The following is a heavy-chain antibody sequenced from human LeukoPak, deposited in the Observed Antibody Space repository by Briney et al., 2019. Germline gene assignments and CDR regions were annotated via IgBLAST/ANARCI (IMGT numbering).Heavy chain of an antibody. CDR1: GYTFTGYY. CDR2: INPNSGGT. CDR3: ARGRRVVGASDYFDY. V-gene: IGHV1-2*04. Sequence: ASVKVSCKASGYTFTGYYMHWVRQAPGQGLEWMGWINPNSGGTNYAQKFQGWVTMTRHTSISTAYMELSRLRSDDTAVYYCARGRRVVGASDYFDYWGQGTLVTVSS. D-gene: IGHD1-26*01. J-gene: IGHJ4*02.